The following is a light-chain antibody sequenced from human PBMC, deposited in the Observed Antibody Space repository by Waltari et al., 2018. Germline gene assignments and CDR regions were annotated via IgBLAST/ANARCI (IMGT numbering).Light chain of an antibody. Sequence: QSALTQPASVSGSPGQSITISCTGTSTEVGGYNSVSWYQQHPGKAPKLMIYDVSNRPSGVSNRFSGSKSGNTASLTISGLQPEDEADYYCNSFTSSSTVVFGGGTKLTVL. CDR1: STEVGGYNS. CDR3: NSFTSSSTVV. V-gene: IGLV2-14*03. J-gene: IGLJ3*02. CDR2: DVS.